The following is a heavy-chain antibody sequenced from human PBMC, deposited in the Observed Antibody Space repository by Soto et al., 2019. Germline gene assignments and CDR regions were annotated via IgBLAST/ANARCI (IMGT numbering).Heavy chain of an antibody. J-gene: IGHJ6*02. CDR3: ARDQDIVVVPAAIQTNYYYGMDV. D-gene: IGHD2-2*02. Sequence: ASVNVSCKSSGYTFTSYSMHWVRQAPGQRLECMGWINAGNGNTKYSQKFQGRVTITRDTSASTAYMELSSLRSEDTAVYYCARDQDIVVVPAAIQTNYYYGMDVWGQGTTVTVSS. CDR1: GYTFTSYS. V-gene: IGHV1-3*01. CDR2: INAGNGNT.